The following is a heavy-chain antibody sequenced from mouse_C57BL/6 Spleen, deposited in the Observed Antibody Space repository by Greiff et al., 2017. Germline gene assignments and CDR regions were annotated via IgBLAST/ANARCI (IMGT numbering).Heavy chain of an antibody. CDR2: ISSGSSTI. CDR3: ARDYDYDVAWFAY. J-gene: IGHJ3*01. V-gene: IGHV5-17*01. CDR1: GFTFSDYG. Sequence: EVQLVESGGGLVKPGGSLKLSCAASGFTFSDYGMHWVRQAPEKGLGWVAYISSGSSTIYYADTVKGRFTISRDNAKNTLFLQMTSLRSEDTAMYYCARDYDYDVAWFAYWGQGTLVTVSA. D-gene: IGHD2-4*01.